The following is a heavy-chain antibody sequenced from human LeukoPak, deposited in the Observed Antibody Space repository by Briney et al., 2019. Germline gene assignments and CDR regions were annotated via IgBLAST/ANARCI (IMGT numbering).Heavy chain of an antibody. V-gene: IGHV3-23*01. CDR2: ISGRGIST. CDR1: GFTFSNYA. Sequence: GGSLRLSCAASGFTFSNYAMNWVRQAPGKGLEWVSSISGRGISTFYADSVKGRFTISRDTSKNTLYLQMNSLRAEDTAVYYCAKVTGYSSSWPLGYWGQGTLVTVSS. CDR3: AKVTGYSSSWPLGY. D-gene: IGHD6-13*01. J-gene: IGHJ4*02.